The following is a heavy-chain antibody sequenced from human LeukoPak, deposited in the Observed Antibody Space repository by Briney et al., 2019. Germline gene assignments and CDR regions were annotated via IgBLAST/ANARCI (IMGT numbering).Heavy chain of an antibody. V-gene: IGHV3-9*03. CDR3: AKGPAANWYFDL. D-gene: IGHD2-2*01. CDR2: ISWNSGSI. J-gene: IGHJ2*01. CDR1: GFTFDDYA. Sequence: GRSLRLSCAASGFTFDDYAMHWVRQAPGKGLEWVSGISWNSGSIGYADSVKGRFTISRDNAKNSLYLQMNSLRAEDMALYYCAKGPAANWYFDLWGRGTLVTVSS.